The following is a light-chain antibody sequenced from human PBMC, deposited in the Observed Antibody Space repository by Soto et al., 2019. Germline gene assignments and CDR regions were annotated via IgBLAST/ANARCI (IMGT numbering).Light chain of an antibody. CDR1: QNVDTKY. Sequence: EIVLTQSPGTLSLSPGERATLSCRASQNVDTKYLAWYQFKPGQAPRLLIYGASSRATGIPDRFSGSGSGTDFTLTISRLDPEDFAVYYCRQYGRSLEFAVGGGTKVDIK. CDR3: RQYGRSLEFA. V-gene: IGKV3-20*01. J-gene: IGKJ4*01. CDR2: GAS.